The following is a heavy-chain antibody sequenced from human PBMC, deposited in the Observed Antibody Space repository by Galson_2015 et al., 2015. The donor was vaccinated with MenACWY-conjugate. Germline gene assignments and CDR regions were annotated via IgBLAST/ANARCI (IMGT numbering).Heavy chain of an antibody. Sequence: ETLSLTCTVSGGSISSSSYYWGWIRQPPGKGLEWIGSIYYSGSTYYNPSLKSRVTISVDTSKNQFSLKLSSVTAADTAVYYCARDRRLLWFGEPQRYYYYGMDVWGQGTTVTVSS. D-gene: IGHD3-10*01. J-gene: IGHJ6*02. CDR3: ARDRRLLWFGEPQRYYYYGMDV. V-gene: IGHV4-39*07. CDR1: GGSISSSSYY. CDR2: IYYSGST.